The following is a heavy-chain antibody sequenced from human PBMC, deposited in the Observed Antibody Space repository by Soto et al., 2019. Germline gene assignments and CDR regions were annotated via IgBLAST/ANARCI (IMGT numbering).Heavy chain of an antibody. V-gene: IGHV4-39*01. D-gene: IGHD3-22*01. CDR3: AGLYPYESSGYHLTY. J-gene: IGHJ4*02. CDR2: IYYLGNT. Sequence: SETLSLTCTVSGGSISSSSSYWGWIRQPPGKGLEWVGSIYYLGNTYYNPSLGSRVTISVDTSKYQFSLKLRSVTAADTAVFYCAGLYPYESSGYHLTYWGRGALVTVSS. CDR1: GGSISSSSSY.